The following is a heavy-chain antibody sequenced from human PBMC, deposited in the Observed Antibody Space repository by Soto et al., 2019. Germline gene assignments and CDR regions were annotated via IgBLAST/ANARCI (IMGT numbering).Heavy chain of an antibody. D-gene: IGHD2-15*01. CDR2: IIPIFGTA. CDR3: AEGGPGYYGMDV. CDR1: GGTFSSYA. J-gene: IGHJ6*02. V-gene: IGHV1-69*13. Sequence: SVKVSCKASGGTFSSYAISWVRQAPGQGLEWMGGIIPIFGTANYAQKFQGRVTITADESTSTAYMELSSLRSEDTAVYYCAEGGPGYYGMDVWGQGTTVTVSS.